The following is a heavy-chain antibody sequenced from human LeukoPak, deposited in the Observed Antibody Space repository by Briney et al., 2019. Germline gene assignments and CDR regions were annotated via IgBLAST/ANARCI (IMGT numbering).Heavy chain of an antibody. Sequence: DSVKVSCKASGYTFTGYYMHWVRQAPGQGLEWMGWINPNSGGTNYAQKFQGRVTMTRDTSISTAYMELSRLRSDDTAVYYCATQKYDSSGYYDYWGQGTLVTVSS. CDR1: GYTFTGYY. J-gene: IGHJ4*02. CDR2: INPNSGGT. D-gene: IGHD3-22*01. V-gene: IGHV1-2*02. CDR3: ATQKYDSSGYYDY.